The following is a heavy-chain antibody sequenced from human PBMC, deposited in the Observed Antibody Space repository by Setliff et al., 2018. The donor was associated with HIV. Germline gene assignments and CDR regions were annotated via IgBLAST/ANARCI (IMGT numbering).Heavy chain of an antibody. V-gene: IGHV3-11*04. CDR2: ISRGGRTK. D-gene: IGHD3-22*01. Sequence: PGGSLRLSCAASGFTFSDYYMSWIRQAPGKGLEWISYISRGGRTKYYADSVKGRFTISRDNPKNSLYLQMNSLRAEDTAVYYCARAFDSPGGAYYDAFDIWGQGTMVTV. CDR1: GFTFSDYY. CDR3: ARAFDSPGGAYYDAFDI. J-gene: IGHJ3*02.